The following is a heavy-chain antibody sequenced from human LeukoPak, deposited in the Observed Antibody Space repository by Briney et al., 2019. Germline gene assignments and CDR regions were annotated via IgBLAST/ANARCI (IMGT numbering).Heavy chain of an antibody. D-gene: IGHD3-10*01. CDR3: ARVGMVRGVTEACYDY. J-gene: IGHJ4*02. CDR1: GYTFTSYA. CDR2: ISPYNGTT. Sequence: ASVKVSCKASGYTFTSYAISWVRQAPGQGLEWMGWISPYNGTTNYAQKLQGRVTMTTDTSTSTAYMELRSLRSDDTAVYYCARVGMVRGVTEACYDYWGQGTLVTVSS. V-gene: IGHV1-18*01.